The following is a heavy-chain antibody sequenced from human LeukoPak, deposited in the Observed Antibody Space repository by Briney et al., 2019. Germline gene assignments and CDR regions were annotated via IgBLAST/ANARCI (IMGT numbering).Heavy chain of an antibody. CDR2: IIGSGGST. V-gene: IGHV3-23*01. CDR3: AKDRAAPTSAVAGRYYSDY. D-gene: IGHD6-19*01. J-gene: IGHJ4*02. CDR1: GFTVSSYA. Sequence: GRSLTLSCAASGFTVSSYAISWGRQAPGKGLEWLSAIIGSGGSTYDAASVKRPFTIPRDNSKNTLYLQMNGLRAEDTAVYYCAKDRAAPTSAVAGRYYSDYWGQGTLVTVAS.